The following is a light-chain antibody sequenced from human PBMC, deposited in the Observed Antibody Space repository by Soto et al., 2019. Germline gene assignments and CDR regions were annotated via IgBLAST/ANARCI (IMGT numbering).Light chain of an antibody. CDR3: ETWDSNTRV. CDR1: SGHSSYI. J-gene: IGLJ3*02. V-gene: IGLV4-60*03. Sequence: QPVLTQSSSASASLGSSVKLTCTLSSGHSSYIIAWHQQQPGKAPRYLMKLEGSGNYKKGSGVPDRFSGSSSGADRYLTISNLQSEDEADYYCETWDSNTRVFGGGTKVTVL. CDR2: LEGSGNY.